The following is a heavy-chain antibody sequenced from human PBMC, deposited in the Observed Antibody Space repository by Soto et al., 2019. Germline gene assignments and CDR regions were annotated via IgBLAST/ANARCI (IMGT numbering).Heavy chain of an antibody. CDR2: INPKNGHT. Sequence: ASVKVSCKTSGYTFSSIDINWVRQATGQGLEYMGWINPKNGHTGYSQKFQGRVTMTRDTSISTAYMELRSLRSDDTAVYYCAVGGWLDSEQLASKSWGQGTLVTVSS. D-gene: IGHD6-6*01. CDR3: AVGGWLDSEQLASKS. J-gene: IGHJ5*02. V-gene: IGHV1-8*01. CDR1: GYTFSSID.